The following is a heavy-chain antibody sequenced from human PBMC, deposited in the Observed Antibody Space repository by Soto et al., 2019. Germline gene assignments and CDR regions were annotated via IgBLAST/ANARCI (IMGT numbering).Heavy chain of an antibody. V-gene: IGHV4-34*12. CDR3: ARQRPTDGRWEFANYYGMDV. J-gene: IGHJ6*02. Sequence: SETLSLTCAVYGGSFSAYYWSWVRQPPGKGLEWIGDIIHSESTKYNPSLKSRVTISVDTSKNQFSLKLSSVTAADTAVYYCARQRPTDGRWEFANYYGMDVWGQGTPVTVSS. D-gene: IGHD1-26*01. CDR2: IIHSEST. CDR1: GGSFSAYY.